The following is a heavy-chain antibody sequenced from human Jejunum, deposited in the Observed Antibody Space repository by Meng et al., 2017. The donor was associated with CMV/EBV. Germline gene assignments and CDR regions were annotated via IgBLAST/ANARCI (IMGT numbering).Heavy chain of an antibody. Sequence: EVQLLESXXGLVQPGGXLRLACAASGFTFSIYAMNWVRQAPGKGLEWVSLISGSAGSTYYADSVKGRFTISRDNSKNTVYLQMNSLRAEDTAVYYCANLGAASIQTWGQGTLVDVSS. CDR1: GFTFSIYA. CDR3: ANLGAASIQT. V-gene: IGHV3-23*01. D-gene: IGHD1-26*01. CDR2: ISGSAGST. J-gene: IGHJ4*02.